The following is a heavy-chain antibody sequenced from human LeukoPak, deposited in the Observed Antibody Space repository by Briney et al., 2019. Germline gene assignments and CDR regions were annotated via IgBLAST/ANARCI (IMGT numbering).Heavy chain of an antibody. D-gene: IGHD2-2*01. J-gene: IGHJ5*02. CDR1: GYTFTGYY. Sequence: RRASVKVSCKASGYTFTGYYMHWVRQAPGQGLEWMGWINPNSGGTNYAQKFQGRVTMTRDASISTAYMELSRLRSDDTAVYYCAREVPAATRPSSSGRRINWFDPWGQGTLVTVSS. CDR2: INPNSGGT. CDR3: AREVPAATRPSSSGRRINWFDP. V-gene: IGHV1-2*02.